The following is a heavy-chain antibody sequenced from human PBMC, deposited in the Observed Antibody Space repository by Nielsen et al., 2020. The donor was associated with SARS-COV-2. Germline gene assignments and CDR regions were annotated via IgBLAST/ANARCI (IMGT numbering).Heavy chain of an antibody. CDR3: AREGSIAAAADFDY. CDR2: ISSSGSTI. CDR1: GFTFSDYY. D-gene: IGHD6-13*01. J-gene: IGHJ4*02. Sequence: GESLKISCAASGFTFSDYYMSWIRQAPGKGLEWVSYISSSGSTIYYADSVKGRFTISRDNAKNSLYLQMNSLRDEDTAVYYCAREGSIAAAADFDYWGQGTLVTVSS. V-gene: IGHV3-11*04.